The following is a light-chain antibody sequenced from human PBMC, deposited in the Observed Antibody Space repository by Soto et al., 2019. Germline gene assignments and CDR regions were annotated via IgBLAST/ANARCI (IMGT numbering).Light chain of an antibody. CDR1: QSISSY. J-gene: IGKJ2*01. V-gene: IGKV1-39*01. Sequence: DIPVTQSPSSLSASVGDRVTITCRASQSISSYLNWYQQKPGIAPKLLIYAASSLQSGVPSRFSGSGSGTDFTLTISSLQPEDFATYYCQQSYSTPQYTFGQGTKLEIK. CDR3: QQSYSTPQYT. CDR2: AAS.